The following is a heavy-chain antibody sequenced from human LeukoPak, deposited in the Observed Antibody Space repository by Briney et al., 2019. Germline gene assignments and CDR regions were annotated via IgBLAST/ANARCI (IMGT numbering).Heavy chain of an antibody. D-gene: IGHD3-16*01. CDR3: ARGLWHDAFDI. V-gene: IGHV1-69*13. J-gene: IGHJ3*02. CDR2: IIPIFGTA. CDR1: GGTFSSYA. Sequence: ASVKVSCKASGGTFSSYAISWVRQAPGQGLEWMGGIIPIFGTANYAQKFQGRVTITADESTSTAYMEPSSLRSEDTAVYYCARGLWHDAFDIWGQGTMVTVSS.